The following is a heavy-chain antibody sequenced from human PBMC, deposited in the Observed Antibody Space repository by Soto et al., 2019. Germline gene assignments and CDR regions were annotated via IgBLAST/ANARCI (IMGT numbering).Heavy chain of an antibody. Sequence: ASVKVSCKASGYTFTSYGISWVRQAPGQGLEWMGWISAYNSNTNYAQKLQGRVTMTTDTSTSTAYMELRSLRSDDTAVYYSARVVVGDGWFDPWGQGTLVTVSS. V-gene: IGHV1-18*04. CDR3: ARVVVGDGWFDP. J-gene: IGHJ5*02. D-gene: IGHD1-26*01. CDR2: ISAYNSNT. CDR1: GYTFTSYG.